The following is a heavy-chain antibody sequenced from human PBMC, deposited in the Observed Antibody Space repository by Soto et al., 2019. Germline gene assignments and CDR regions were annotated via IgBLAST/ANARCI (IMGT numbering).Heavy chain of an antibody. CDR2: IGTAGDT. Sequence: EVQLVESGGGLVQPGGSLRLSCAASGFTFSSYDMHWVRQATGKGLEWVSAIGTAGDTYYPGSVKGRFTISRENAKNSLYLQMNSLGAEDTALYYCARDTVTMAARSYYYGMDVWGQGTTVTVSS. CDR3: ARDTVTMAARSYYYGMDV. J-gene: IGHJ6*02. CDR1: GFTFSSYD. D-gene: IGHD6-6*01. V-gene: IGHV3-13*01.